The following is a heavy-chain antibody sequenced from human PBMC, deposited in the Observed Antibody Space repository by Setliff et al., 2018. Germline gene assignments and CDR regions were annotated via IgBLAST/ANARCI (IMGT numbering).Heavy chain of an antibody. CDR2: ISAYNGNT. CDR1: GYTFTSYA. D-gene: IGHD1-26*01. CDR3: ATSYSGSYYGY. V-gene: IGHV1-18*01. J-gene: IGHJ4*02. Sequence: ASVKVSCKASGYTFTSYAFSWVRQAPGQGLEWMGWISAYNGNTNYAQKFQGRVTMTTDTSTSTAYMELRSLRSDDTAVYYCATSYSGSYYGYWGQGTLVTVSS.